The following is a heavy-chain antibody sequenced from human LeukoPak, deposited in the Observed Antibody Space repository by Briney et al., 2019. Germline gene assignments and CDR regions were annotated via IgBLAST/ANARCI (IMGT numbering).Heavy chain of an antibody. J-gene: IGHJ3*02. CDR3: ARDLDYGDYGHAFDI. CDR2: IIPIFGTA. CDR1: GGTFSSYA. V-gene: IGHV1-69*13. Sequence: SVKVSCKASGGTFSSYAISWVRQAPGQGLEWMGGIIPIFGTANYAQKFQGRVTITADESTSTAYMELSSLRSEDTAVYYCARDLDYGDYGHAFDIWGQGTMVTVSS. D-gene: IGHD4-17*01.